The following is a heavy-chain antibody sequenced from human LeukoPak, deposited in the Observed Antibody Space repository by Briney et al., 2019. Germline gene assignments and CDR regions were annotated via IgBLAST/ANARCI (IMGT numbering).Heavy chain of an antibody. J-gene: IGHJ4*02. D-gene: IGHD3-10*01. CDR3: TRFRRAAESY. Sequence: GGSLRLSCVVSGFTFSSYAMSWVRQAPGKGLEWVANIRPDGSEKQYVDSMKGRFTIPRDNAQNSVYLHMNSLTAEDTAVYYCTRFRRAAESYWGQGTLVSVSS. CDR2: IRPDGSEK. CDR1: GFTFSSYA. V-gene: IGHV3-7*01.